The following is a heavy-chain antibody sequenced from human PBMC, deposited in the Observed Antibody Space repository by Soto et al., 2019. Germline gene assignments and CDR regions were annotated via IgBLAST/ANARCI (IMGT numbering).Heavy chain of an antibody. D-gene: IGHD6-19*01. Sequence: QVQLVESGGGVVQPGRSLRLSCAASGFTFSSYGMHWVRQAPGKGLEWVAVIWYDGSNKYYADSVKGRFTISRDNSKNTLYLQMNSLRAEDTAVYYCAREGLGGWYDGAFDYWGQGTLVTVSS. J-gene: IGHJ4*02. CDR2: IWYDGSNK. CDR3: AREGLGGWYDGAFDY. V-gene: IGHV3-33*01. CDR1: GFTFSSYG.